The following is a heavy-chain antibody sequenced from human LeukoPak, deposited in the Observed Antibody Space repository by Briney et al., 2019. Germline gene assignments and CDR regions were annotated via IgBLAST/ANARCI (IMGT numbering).Heavy chain of an antibody. CDR2: IKQDGSEK. CDR1: GFIFSSYW. J-gene: IGHJ4*02. V-gene: IGHV3-7*01. D-gene: IGHD6-19*01. Sequence: HPGRSLRLSCAASGFIFSSYWMSWVRQAPGKGLEWVANIKQDGSEKYYVDSVKGRFTISRDNAKNSLYLQMNSLRAEDTAVYYCARDLSYTSGWDQYWGQGTLVTVSS. CDR3: ARDLSYTSGWDQY.